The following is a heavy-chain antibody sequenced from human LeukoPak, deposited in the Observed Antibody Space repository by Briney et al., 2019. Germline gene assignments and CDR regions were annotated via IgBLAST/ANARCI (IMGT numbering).Heavy chain of an antibody. CDR1: GGSINSYY. V-gene: IGHV4-59*08. CDR2: IYYSGST. CDR3: ARQEGFYDAFDI. Sequence: SETLSLTCTVSGGSINSYYWSWIRQPPGKGLEWIGYIYYSGSTNYNPSLKSRVTISVDTSKNQFSLKLSSVTAADTAVYYCARQEGFYDAFDIWGQGTMVTVSS. J-gene: IGHJ3*02.